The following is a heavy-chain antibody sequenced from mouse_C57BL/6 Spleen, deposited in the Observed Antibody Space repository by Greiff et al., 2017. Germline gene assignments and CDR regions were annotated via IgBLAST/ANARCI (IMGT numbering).Heavy chain of an antibody. CDR3: ARSYYGSSSPYYFDY. D-gene: IGHD1-1*01. J-gene: IGHJ2*01. Sequence: VQLQQSGPELVKPGASVKISCKASGYTFTDYYMNWVKQSHGKSLEWIGDINPNNGGTSYNQKFKGKATLTVDKSSSTAYMELRSLTSEDSAVYYCARSYYGSSSPYYFDYWGQGTTLTVSS. CDR1: GYTFTDYY. CDR2: INPNNGGT. V-gene: IGHV1-26*01.